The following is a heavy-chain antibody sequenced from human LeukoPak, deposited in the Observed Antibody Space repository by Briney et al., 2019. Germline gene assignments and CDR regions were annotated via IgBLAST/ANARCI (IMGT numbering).Heavy chain of an antibody. CDR3: ARYFHGKHWNYYFDY. CDR2: IYYSGST. V-gene: IGHV4-31*03. J-gene: IGHJ4*02. Sequence: SETLSLTLTVSGGSISSGGYYWSWIRQHPGKGLEWIGYIYYSGSTYYNPSLKSRVTISVDTSKNQFSLKLSSVTAADTAVYYCARYFHGKHWNYYFDYWGQGTLVTVSS. CDR1: GGSISSGGYY. D-gene: IGHD1-7*01.